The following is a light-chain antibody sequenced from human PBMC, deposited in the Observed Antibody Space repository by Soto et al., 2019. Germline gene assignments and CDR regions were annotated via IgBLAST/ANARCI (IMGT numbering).Light chain of an antibody. Sequence: DIQVPQLPSSRSTSVGDSVSITCRASQSISNNLAWYQQKPGKAPRLLIYAASSLESGVPSRFSGSGSGTEFTLTISSLQPEDSATYYCQQYDSSPTFGRGTKVDIK. V-gene: IGKV1-NL1*01. CDR2: AAS. CDR1: QSISNN. J-gene: IGKJ1*01. CDR3: QQYDSSPT.